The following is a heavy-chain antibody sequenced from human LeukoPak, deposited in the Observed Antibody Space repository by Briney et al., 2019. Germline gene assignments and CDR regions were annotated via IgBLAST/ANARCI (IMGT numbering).Heavy chain of an antibody. V-gene: IGHV4-31*03. Sequence: PSETLSLTCTVSGGSISSGGYYWSWIRQHPGKGLEWIGYIYYSGSTYYNPSLKSRVTISVDTSKNQFSLKLSSVTAADTAVYYCAREWQQLDSRRFYYYYGMDVWGQGTTVTVSS. CDR3: AREWQQLDSRRFYYYYGMDV. J-gene: IGHJ6*02. CDR2: IYYSGST. CDR1: GGSISSGGYY. D-gene: IGHD6-13*01.